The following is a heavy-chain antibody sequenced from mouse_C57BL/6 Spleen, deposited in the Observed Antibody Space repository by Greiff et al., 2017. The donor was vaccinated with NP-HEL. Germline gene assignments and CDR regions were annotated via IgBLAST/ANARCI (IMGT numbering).Heavy chain of an antibody. J-gene: IGHJ4*01. CDR2: IYPGDGDT. V-gene: IGHV1-82*01. CDR3: ARSAPQTPYAMDY. CDR1: GYAFSSSW. Sequence: QVQLQQSGPELVKPGASVKISCKASGYAFSSSWMNWVKQRPGKGLEWIGRIYPGDGDTNYNGKFKGKATLTADKSSSTAYMQLSSLTSEDSAVYFCARSAPQTPYAMDYWGQGTSVTVSS. D-gene: IGHD6-1*01.